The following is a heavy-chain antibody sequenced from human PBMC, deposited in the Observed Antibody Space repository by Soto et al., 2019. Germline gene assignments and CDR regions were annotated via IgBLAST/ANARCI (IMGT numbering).Heavy chain of an antibody. CDR1: GYTFTGYY. CDR3: ARGDSTDCSNGVCSFFYNHDMDV. Sequence: ASVKVSCKASGYTFTGYYMHWVRQAPGQGLEWMGWINPNSGGTNYAQKFQGWVTMTTDTSISTASMELTRLTSDDTAIYYCARGDSTDCSNGVCSFFYNHDMDVWGQGTTVTV. CDR2: INPNSGGT. V-gene: IGHV1-2*04. J-gene: IGHJ6*02. D-gene: IGHD2-8*01.